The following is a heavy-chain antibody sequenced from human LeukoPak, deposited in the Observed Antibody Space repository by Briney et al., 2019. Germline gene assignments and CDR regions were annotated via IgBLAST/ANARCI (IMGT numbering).Heavy chain of an antibody. CDR3: ARTYSSSSAFDY. J-gene: IGHJ4*02. V-gene: IGHV4-59*08. D-gene: IGHD6-6*01. CDR1: GGSIRSYF. Sequence: SETLSLTCTVSGGSIRSYFWGWIRQPPGKGLEWIGYILYSGSTNYSPSLKSRITISVDTSKSQFSLKLRSVTAADTAVYYCARTYSSSSAFDYWGQGTLVTVFS. CDR2: ILYSGST.